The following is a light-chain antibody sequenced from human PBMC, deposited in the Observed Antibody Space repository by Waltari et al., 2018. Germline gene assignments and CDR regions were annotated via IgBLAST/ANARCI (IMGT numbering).Light chain of an antibody. Sequence: QSVLTQPPSASGTPGQWVTISCSGSSSNIGSNYVSWYQQLPGTAPKLLIYRSKQRPSGVPDQFSGSKSGTSASLAISGLRSEDEADYYCAAWDDNLSGGVFGGGTKLTVL. J-gene: IGLJ3*02. CDR2: RSK. CDR1: SSNIGSNY. CDR3: AAWDDNLSGGV. V-gene: IGLV1-47*01.